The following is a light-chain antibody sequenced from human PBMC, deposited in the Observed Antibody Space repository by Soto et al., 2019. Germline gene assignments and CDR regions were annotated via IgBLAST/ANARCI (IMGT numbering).Light chain of an antibody. CDR2: GNS. V-gene: IGLV1-40*01. Sequence: QSVLTQPPSVSGAPGQRVTISCTGSSSNIGAGYDVHWYQQLPGTAPKHLISGNSNRPSGVPDRFSGSKSGTSASLAITGLQAEDEADYYGQSYDSSLSGYVVFGGGTKLTVL. CDR3: QSYDSSLSGYVV. J-gene: IGLJ2*01. CDR1: SSNIGAGYD.